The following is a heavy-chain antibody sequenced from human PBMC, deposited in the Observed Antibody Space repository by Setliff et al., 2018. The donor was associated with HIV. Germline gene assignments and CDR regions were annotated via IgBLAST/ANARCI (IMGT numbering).Heavy chain of an antibody. Sequence: NPSETLSLTCTVSGGSIRSSTYYWGWIRQPPGKGLEWVGSIYYSGSTYYNPSLNSRVTISVDTPKNQFSLRLSSVTAADTAVYYCARRGDYYYDSSGAGGAFDIWGQGTMVTVSS. V-gene: IGHV4-39*01. CDR2: IYYSGST. CDR1: GGSIRSSTYY. D-gene: IGHD3-22*01. J-gene: IGHJ3*02. CDR3: ARRGDYYYDSSGAGGAFDI.